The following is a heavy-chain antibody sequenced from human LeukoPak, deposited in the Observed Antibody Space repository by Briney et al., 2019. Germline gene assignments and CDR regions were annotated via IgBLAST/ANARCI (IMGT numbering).Heavy chain of an antibody. J-gene: IGHJ4*02. CDR2: LSGSGGST. D-gene: IGHD6-13*01. CDR1: GFTFSNYA. Sequence: PGGSLRLSCAASGFTFSNYAMSWVRQAPGKGLEWVSSLSGSGGSTYHADSVKGRFTISRDNSKNTLYLQMNSMRAEDTAVYYCAKVDSGIVATGSPYFDYWDQGTLVTVSS. V-gene: IGHV3-23*01. CDR3: AKVDSGIVATGSPYFDY.